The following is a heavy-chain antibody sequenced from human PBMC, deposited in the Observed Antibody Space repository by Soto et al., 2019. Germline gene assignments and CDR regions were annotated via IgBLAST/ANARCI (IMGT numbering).Heavy chain of an antibody. D-gene: IGHD1-26*01. CDR1: GYTFTSYG. V-gene: IGHV1-18*01. CDR2: ISAYNGNT. Sequence: ASLKGSCKASGYTFTSYGISWVRQAPGQGLEWMGWISAYNGNTNYAQKLQGRVTMTTDTSTSTAYMELRSLRSDDTAVYYCARDLAKGGGSAGFDYWGQGTLVTVSS. CDR3: ARDLAKGGGSAGFDY. J-gene: IGHJ4*02.